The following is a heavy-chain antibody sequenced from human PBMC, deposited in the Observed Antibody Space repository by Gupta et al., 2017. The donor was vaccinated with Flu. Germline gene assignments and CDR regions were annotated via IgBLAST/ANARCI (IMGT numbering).Heavy chain of an antibody. Sequence: YSCTDYKIHWIRQAPGQGLEWMGRIHPSGGGANYAQKFQGRVTMTRDTSISTVYLELSTLTSDDTAVYYCARDRSVTGDDYWGQGTLVTVSS. CDR3: ARDRSVTGDDY. CDR1: YSCTDYK. CDR2: IHPSGGGA. V-gene: IGHV1-2*06. D-gene: IGHD2-21*02. J-gene: IGHJ4*02.